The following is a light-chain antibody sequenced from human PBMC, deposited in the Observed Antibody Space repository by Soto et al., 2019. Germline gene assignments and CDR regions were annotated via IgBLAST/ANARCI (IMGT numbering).Light chain of an antibody. Sequence: EIVLTQSPGTLYLSPGERATLSCRASQSVTSNYWAWYQQKPGQAPRLLVYGASSRATGIPDRISGSGSGTDFTLTISSLEPEDLAVYYCHQYGTAPPYTFGQGTKLEIK. CDR2: GAS. J-gene: IGKJ2*01. CDR3: HQYGTAPPYT. CDR1: QSVTSNY. V-gene: IGKV3-20*01.